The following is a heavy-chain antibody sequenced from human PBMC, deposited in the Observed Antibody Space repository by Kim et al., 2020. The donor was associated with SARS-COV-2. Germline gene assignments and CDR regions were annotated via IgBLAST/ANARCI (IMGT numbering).Heavy chain of an antibody. Sequence: GESLKISCKGSGYSFTSYWITWVRQMPGKALEWMGRIDPSDSYTNYSPSFQGHVTISADKSISTAYLQWSSLKASDTAMYYCARGVGYNVDYWGQGTLVTVSS. V-gene: IGHV5-10-1*01. J-gene: IGHJ4*02. D-gene: IGHD5-12*01. CDR3: ARGVGYNVDY. CDR2: IDPSDSYT. CDR1: GYSFTSYW.